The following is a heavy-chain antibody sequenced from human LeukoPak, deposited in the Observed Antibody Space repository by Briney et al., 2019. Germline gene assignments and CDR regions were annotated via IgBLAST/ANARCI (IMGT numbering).Heavy chain of an antibody. CDR2: INPNSGGT. CDR3: ARVGSYSSSRGGDYFDY. CDR1: GYTFTGYY. V-gene: IGHV1-2*02. D-gene: IGHD6-6*01. Sequence: GASVKVSCKASGYTFTGYYMHWVRQAPGQGLEWMGWINPNSGGTNYAQKFQGRVTMTRDTSINTAYMELSRLRSDDTAVYYCARVGSYSSSRGGDYFDYWGQGTLVTVSS. J-gene: IGHJ4*02.